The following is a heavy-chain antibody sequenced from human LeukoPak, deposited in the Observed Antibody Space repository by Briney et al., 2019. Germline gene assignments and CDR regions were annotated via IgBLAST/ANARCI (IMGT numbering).Heavy chain of an antibody. V-gene: IGHV3-73*01. CDR2: IRSKANSYAT. J-gene: IGHJ6*03. Sequence: GGSLRLSCAASGFTFSGSAMHWVRQASGKGLEWVGRIRSKANSYATAYAASVKGRFTISRDDSKNTAYLQMNSLKTEDTAVYYCTSTHYYYYYYLDVWGKGTTVTVSS. CDR3: TSTHYYYYYYLDV. CDR1: GFTFSGSA.